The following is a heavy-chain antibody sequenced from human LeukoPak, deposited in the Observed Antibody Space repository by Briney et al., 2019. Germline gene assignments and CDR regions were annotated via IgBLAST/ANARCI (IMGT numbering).Heavy chain of an antibody. CDR2: IYYSGST. CDR3: GINYYDSSTSGY. J-gene: IGHJ4*02. D-gene: IGHD3-22*01. V-gene: IGHV4-39*07. Sequence: SQTLSLTCTVSGGSISSGSYYWSWIRQPAGKGLEWIGSIYYSGSTYYNPSLKSRVTISVDTSKNQFSLKLSSVTAADTAVYYCGINYYDSSTSGYWGQGTLVTVSS. CDR1: GGSISSGSYY.